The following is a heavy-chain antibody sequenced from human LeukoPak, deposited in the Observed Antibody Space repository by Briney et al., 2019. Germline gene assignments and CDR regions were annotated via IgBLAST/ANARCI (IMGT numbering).Heavy chain of an antibody. CDR2: MNPNSGNT. V-gene: IGHV1-8*01. J-gene: IGHJ4*02. Sequence: ASVKVSCKASGYSFTSYDINWVRQATGQGLEWMGWMNPNSGNTGYAQKFQGRVTMTRNTSTSTAYMELGSLTSEDTAVYYCASGGQGQLWPNWGQGTLVTVSS. CDR1: GYSFTSYD. CDR3: ASGGQGQLWPN. D-gene: IGHD5-18*01.